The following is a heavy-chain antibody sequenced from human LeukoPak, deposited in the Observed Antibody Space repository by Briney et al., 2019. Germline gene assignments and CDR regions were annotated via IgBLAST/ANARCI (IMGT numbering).Heavy chain of an antibody. V-gene: IGHV1-69*06. D-gene: IGHD3-16*02. CDR1: GGTFSSYA. Sequence: SVKVSCKASGGTFSSYAISWVRQAPGQGLEWMGGIIPIFGTANYAQKFQGRVTMTEDTSTDTAYMELSSLRSEDTAVYYCATGSYYDYVWGSYHQDWGQGTLVTVSS. CDR2: IIPIFGTA. J-gene: IGHJ4*02. CDR3: ATGSYYDYVWGSYHQD.